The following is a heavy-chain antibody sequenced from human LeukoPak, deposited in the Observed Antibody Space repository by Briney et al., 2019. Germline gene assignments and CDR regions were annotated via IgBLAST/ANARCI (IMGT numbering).Heavy chain of an antibody. CDR2: IWYDGSNK. Sequence: GGSLRLSRAASGFTFSSYGMHWVRQAPGKGLEWVTIIWYDGSNKYYADSVKGRFSISRVNSKNTLYLQMNSLRAEDTAVYYCARDSTYYDFWSGYYVSHGMDVWGQGTTVTVSS. CDR1: GFTFSSYG. J-gene: IGHJ6*02. V-gene: IGHV3-33*01. D-gene: IGHD3-3*01. CDR3: ARDSTYYDFWSGYYVSHGMDV.